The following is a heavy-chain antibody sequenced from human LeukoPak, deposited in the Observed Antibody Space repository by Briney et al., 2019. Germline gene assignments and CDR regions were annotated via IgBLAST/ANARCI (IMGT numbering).Heavy chain of an antibody. Sequence: GGSLRLSCAASGFTFSSFSMSWVRQTPGKGLEWLSYISSSSNSKYYTDSVEGRFTTSRDNAKNSLYLQMNSLRAEDTAVYFCARDAGEMATYWYSDLWGSGTLVTVSS. D-gene: IGHD5-24*01. CDR2: ISSSSNSK. J-gene: IGHJ2*01. V-gene: IGHV3-48*01. CDR3: ARDAGEMATYWYSDL. CDR1: GFTFSSFS.